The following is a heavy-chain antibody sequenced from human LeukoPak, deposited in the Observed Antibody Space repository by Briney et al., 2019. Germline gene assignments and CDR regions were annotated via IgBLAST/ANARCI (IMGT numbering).Heavy chain of an antibody. D-gene: IGHD5-24*01. CDR2: IYYSGST. J-gene: IGHJ4*02. V-gene: IGHV4-39*01. CDR1: GGSVSSSSDY. CDR3: ARAIRDDYKIYHFDY. Sequence: SETLSLTCTVPGGSVSSSSDYWGWIRQPPGKGLEWIGSIYYSGSTYYNPSLKSRVTVSVDMSKNQFSLKLSSVTAADTAVHYCARAIRDDYKIYHFDYWGQGTLVTVSS.